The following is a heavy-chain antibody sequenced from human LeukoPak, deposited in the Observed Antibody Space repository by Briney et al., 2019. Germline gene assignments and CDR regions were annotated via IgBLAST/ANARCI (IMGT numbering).Heavy chain of an antibody. D-gene: IGHD3-3*01. V-gene: IGHV4-61*02. CDR3: ARSPLEYDFWSGRHYYFDY. CDR2: IYTSGST. J-gene: IGHJ4*02. CDR1: GGSISSGNYF. Sequence: PSQTLSLTCTVSGGSISSGNYFWSWIRQPAGKGLEWIGRIYTSGSTNYNPSLKSRVTISVDTSKNQFFLKLSSVTAADTAVYYCARSPLEYDFWSGRHYYFDYWGQGTLVTVSS.